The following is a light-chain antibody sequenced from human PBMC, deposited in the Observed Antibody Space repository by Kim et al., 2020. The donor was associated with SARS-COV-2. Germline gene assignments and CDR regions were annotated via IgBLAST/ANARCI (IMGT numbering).Light chain of an antibody. V-gene: IGKV1-27*01. CDR2: AAS. J-gene: IGKJ4*01. Sequence: DIQMTQSPSSLSASVGDRVTITCRASQFIGISLAWYQQKPGEVPKLLMYAASTLRSGVSSRFSGSGVGTHFTLTISNLQPEDVATYYCQRYDSAPLTFGGGTKLEI. CDR1: QFIGIS. CDR3: QRYDSAPLT.